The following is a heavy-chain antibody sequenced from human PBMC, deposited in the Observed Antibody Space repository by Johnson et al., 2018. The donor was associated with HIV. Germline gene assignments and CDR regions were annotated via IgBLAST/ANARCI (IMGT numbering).Heavy chain of an antibody. CDR1: GFTVSSNY. CDR2: ISYDGSNK. V-gene: IGHV3-30*03. CDR3: ARDQGGNHNAFDI. Sequence: QVQLVESGGGLVQPGGSLRLSCAASGFTVSSNYMSWVRQAPGKGLEWVAVISYDGSNKYYADSVKGRFTISRDKSKNTLYLQMNSLRAEDTAGYYRARDQGGNHNAFDIWGQGTVVTVSS. J-gene: IGHJ3*02. D-gene: IGHD1-14*01.